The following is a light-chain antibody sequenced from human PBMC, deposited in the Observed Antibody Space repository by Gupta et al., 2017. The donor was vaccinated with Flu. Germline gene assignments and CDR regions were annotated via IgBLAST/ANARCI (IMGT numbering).Light chain of an antibody. J-gene: IGLJ2*01. CDR2: RDT. CDR3: QVWDSYTVV. CDR1: NIGSQT. V-gene: IGLV3-9*01. Sequence: GGGNNIGSQTFHWYQQKPGQAPVLVIYRDTNRPSGIPERFSGSNSGNTATLTISRAQAGDEADYYCQVWDSYTVVFGGGTKLTVL.